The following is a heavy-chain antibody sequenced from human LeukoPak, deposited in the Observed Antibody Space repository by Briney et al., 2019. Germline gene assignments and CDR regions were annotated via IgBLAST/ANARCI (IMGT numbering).Heavy chain of an antibody. Sequence: SETLSLTCTVSGGSISSSSYYWGWIRQPPGKGLEWIGSIYYSGSTHYNPSLKSRVTISVDTSKNQFSLKLSSVTAADTAVYYCARRDRYSYGLGGFDYWGQGTLVTVSS. J-gene: IGHJ4*02. V-gene: IGHV4-39*01. CDR2: IYYSGST. CDR1: GGSISSSSYY. D-gene: IGHD5-18*01. CDR3: ARRDRYSYGLGGFDY.